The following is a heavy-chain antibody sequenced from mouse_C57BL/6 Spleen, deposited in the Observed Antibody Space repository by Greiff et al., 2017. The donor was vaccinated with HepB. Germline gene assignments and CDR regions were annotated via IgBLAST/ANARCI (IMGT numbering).Heavy chain of an antibody. CDR3: ASTYYSNYEGTYYFDY. CDR1: GYTFTDYY. V-gene: IGHV1-26*01. D-gene: IGHD2-5*01. CDR2: INPNNGGT. J-gene: IGHJ2*01. Sequence: EVQLQQSGPELVKPGASVKISCKASGYTFTDYYMNWVKQSHGKSLEWIGDINPNNGGTSYNQKFKGKATLTVDKSSSTAYMELRSLTSEDSAVYYCASTYYSNYEGTYYFDYWGQGTTLTVSS.